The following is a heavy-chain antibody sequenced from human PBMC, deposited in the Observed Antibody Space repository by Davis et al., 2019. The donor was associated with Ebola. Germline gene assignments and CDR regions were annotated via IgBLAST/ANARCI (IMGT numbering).Heavy chain of an antibody. J-gene: IGHJ4*02. D-gene: IGHD3-3*01. CDR2: IKQDGSEK. V-gene: IGHV3-7*03. CDR1: GFTFSSYS. CDR3: ARDTSS. Sequence: GESLKISCAASGFTFSSYSMNWVRQAPGKGLEWVANIKQDGSEKYYVDSVNGRFTIPRDNAKNSLYLQMNSLRAEDTAVYYCARDTSSWGQGTLVTVSS.